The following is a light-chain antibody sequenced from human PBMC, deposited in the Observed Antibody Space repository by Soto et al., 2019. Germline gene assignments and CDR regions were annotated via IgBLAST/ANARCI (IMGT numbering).Light chain of an antibody. V-gene: IGKV3-20*01. CDR1: QSVSSGH. CDR3: QQYGHSLWT. J-gene: IGKJ1*01. Sequence: DIVLTQSPGTLSFSPGERASLSCGASQSVSSGHLAWYQQKPGQAPRLLIYGASSRATGIPDRFSGSGSGTDFTLTISRLEPEDYAVYYCQQYGHSLWTFGQGTKVDI. CDR2: GAS.